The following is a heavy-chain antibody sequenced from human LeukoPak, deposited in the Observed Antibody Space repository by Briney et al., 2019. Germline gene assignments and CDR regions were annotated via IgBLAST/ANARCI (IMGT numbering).Heavy chain of an antibody. D-gene: IGHD2-15*01. V-gene: IGHV4-31*03. Sequence: SQTLSLTCTVSGGSISSGGYYWSWIRQHPGKGPEWIGYIYYSGSTYYNPSLKSRVTISVDTSKNQFSLKLSSVTAADTAVYYCARVRPEAPIVVVVAATQFDYWGQGTLVTVSS. J-gene: IGHJ4*02. CDR3: ARVRPEAPIVVVVAATQFDY. CDR1: GGSISSGGYY. CDR2: IYYSGST.